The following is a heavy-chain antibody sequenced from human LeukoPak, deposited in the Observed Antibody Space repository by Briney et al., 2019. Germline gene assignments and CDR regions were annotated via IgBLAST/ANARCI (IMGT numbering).Heavy chain of an antibody. CDR3: AKRYCSGGSCYSGD. V-gene: IGHV3-23*01. CDR2: ISARGGST. Sequence: GGSLRLSCAGSGFTFSSPAMSWVRQAPGKGLEWVSAISARGGSTYYADSVKGRFTISRDNSKSSVYLQMSSLRVEDTAVYYCAKRYCSGGSCYSGDWGQGTLVTVSP. J-gene: IGHJ4*02. D-gene: IGHD2-15*01. CDR1: GFTFSSPA.